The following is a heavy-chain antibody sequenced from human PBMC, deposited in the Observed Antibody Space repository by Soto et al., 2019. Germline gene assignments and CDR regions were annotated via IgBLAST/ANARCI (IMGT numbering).Heavy chain of an antibody. Sequence: KTPETLSHAWIVSGDSVTSGIYYWTGLRQPPGKGLEWIGYISYTGRTKYNPSLQSRVTISVDTSKNDFSLNLSSVTAADTAVYFCAREWGLLPYYVMNVWGHGTAVTVSS. CDR1: GDSVTSGIYY. CDR3: AREWGLLPYYVMNV. J-gene: IGHJ6*02. D-gene: IGHD7-27*01. CDR2: ISYTGRT. V-gene: IGHV4-61*03.